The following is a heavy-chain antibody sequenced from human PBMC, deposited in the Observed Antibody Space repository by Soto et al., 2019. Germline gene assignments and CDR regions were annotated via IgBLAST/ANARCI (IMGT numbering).Heavy chain of an antibody. D-gene: IGHD2-2*03. CDR2: IYHSGST. J-gene: IGHJ4*02. CDR3: ARGLWIYYFDY. Sequence: QVQLQESGPGLVKPSETLSLTCTVSGGSISNYYWSWIRQPPGKGLEWIGYIYHSGSTNYNPSLKSRVTISVDTSKNQFSLKLSSVTAADTAVYYCARGLWIYYFDYWDQGTLVTVSS. V-gene: IGHV4-59*01. CDR1: GGSISNYY.